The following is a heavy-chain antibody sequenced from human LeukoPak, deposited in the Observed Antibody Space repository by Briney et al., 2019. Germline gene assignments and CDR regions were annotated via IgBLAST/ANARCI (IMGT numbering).Heavy chain of an antibody. CDR1: GGTFSSYA. Sequence: SVEVSCKASGGTFSSYAISWVRQAPGQGLEWMGRIIPILGIANYAQKFQGRVTMTRNTSISTAYMELSSLRSEDTAVYYCARGITIFGVVNGNDYWGQGTLVTVSS. D-gene: IGHD3-3*01. CDR2: IIPILGIA. J-gene: IGHJ4*02. CDR3: ARGITIFGVVNGNDY. V-gene: IGHV1-69*04.